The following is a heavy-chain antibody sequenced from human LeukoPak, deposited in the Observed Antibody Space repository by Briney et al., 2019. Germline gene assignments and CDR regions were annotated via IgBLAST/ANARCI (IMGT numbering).Heavy chain of an antibody. CDR2: ITGSGVST. Sequence: GGSLRLSCAASGFTFSSYAMSWVRQAPGKGLEWVSAITGSGVSTYSADSVKGRFTISRDNSKNTLYLQMNSPRAEDTAVYYCAKLMGLAAAGLYGMDVWGQGTTVTVSS. V-gene: IGHV3-23*01. J-gene: IGHJ6*02. CDR1: GFTFSSYA. D-gene: IGHD6-13*01. CDR3: AKLMGLAAAGLYGMDV.